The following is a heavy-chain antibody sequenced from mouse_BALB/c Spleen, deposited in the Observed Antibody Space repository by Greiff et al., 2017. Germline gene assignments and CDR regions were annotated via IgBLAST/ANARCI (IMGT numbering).Heavy chain of an antibody. Sequence: EVQVVESGGGLVQPGGSRKLSCAASGFTFSDYGMAWVRQAPGKGPEWVAFISNLAYSIYYADTVTGRFTISRENAKNTQYLEMSSLRSEDTAMYYCARETFAYWGQGTLVTVSA. CDR2: ISNLAYSI. CDR3: ARETFAY. V-gene: IGHV5-15*02. J-gene: IGHJ3*01. CDR1: GFTFSDYG.